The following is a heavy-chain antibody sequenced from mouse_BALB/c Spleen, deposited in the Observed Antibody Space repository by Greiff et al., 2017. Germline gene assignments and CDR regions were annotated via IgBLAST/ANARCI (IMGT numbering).Heavy chain of an antibody. V-gene: IGHV1-9*01. Sequence: VQLQQSGAELMKPGASVKISCKATGYTFSSYWIEWVKQRPGHGLEWIGEILPGSGSTNYNEKFKGKATFTADTSSNTAYMQLSSLTSEDSAVYYCARSDYGYLAWFAYWGQGTLVTVSA. J-gene: IGHJ3*01. CDR3: ARSDYGYLAWFAY. CDR2: ILPGSGST. D-gene: IGHD1-2*01. CDR1: GYTFSSYW.